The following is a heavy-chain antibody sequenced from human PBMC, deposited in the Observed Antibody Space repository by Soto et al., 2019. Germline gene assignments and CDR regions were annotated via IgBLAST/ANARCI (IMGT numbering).Heavy chain of an antibody. V-gene: IGHV3-30*18. CDR2: ISYDGSNK. Sequence: GESLRLSCAASGFTFRSYGMHWVRQAPGKGLEWVAVISYDGSNKYYADSVKGRFTISRDNSKNTLYLQMNSLRAEDTAVYYCAKGSGYVDYWGQGTRVTVSS. D-gene: IGHD6-19*01. CDR1: GFTFRSYG. CDR3: AKGSGYVDY. J-gene: IGHJ4*02.